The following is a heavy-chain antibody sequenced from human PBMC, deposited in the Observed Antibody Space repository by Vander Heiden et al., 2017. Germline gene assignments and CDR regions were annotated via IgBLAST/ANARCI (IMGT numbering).Heavy chain of an antibody. CDR2: IYHSGST. J-gene: IGHJ5*02. CDR3: ARADYYDSGGYYFNWFDP. D-gene: IGHD3-22*01. V-gene: IGHV4-34*01. Sequence: QVQLQQWGAGLLKPSETLSLTCAVYDGSFSGYYWSWIRQPPGKGLEWIGEIYHSGSTNYNPSLKIRVTISVDTPKSQFSLKLSSVTAADTAVYYCARADYYDSGGYYFNWFDPWGQGTLVTVSS. CDR1: DGSFSGYY.